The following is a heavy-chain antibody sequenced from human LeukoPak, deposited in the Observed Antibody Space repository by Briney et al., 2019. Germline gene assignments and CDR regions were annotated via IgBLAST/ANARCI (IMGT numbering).Heavy chain of an antibody. J-gene: IGHJ4*02. CDR3: ARERATTVVKGGTFDY. D-gene: IGHD4-23*01. CDR1: GGSISSYY. V-gene: IGHV4-59*12. CDR2: IYYSGST. Sequence: SETLSLTCTVSGGSISSYYWSWIRQPPGKGLEWIGYIYYSGSTNYNPSLKSRVTISVDTSKNQFSLKLSSVTAADTAVYYCARERATTVVKGGTFDYWGQGTLVTVSS.